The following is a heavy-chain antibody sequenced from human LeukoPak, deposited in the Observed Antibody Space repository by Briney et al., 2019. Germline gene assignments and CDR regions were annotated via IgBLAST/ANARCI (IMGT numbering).Heavy chain of an antibody. V-gene: IGHV4-39*01. CDR3: ARFAGDTAMVELAPYYYYYGMDV. CDR1: GGSISSSNYY. D-gene: IGHD5-18*01. J-gene: IGHJ6*02. CDR2: IYYSGST. Sequence: PSETLSLTCTVSGGSISSSNYYWGWIRLPPGKGLEWIGSIYYSGSTYYNPSLKSRVTISVDTSKNQFSLKLSSVTAADTAVYYCARFAGDTAMVELAPYYYYYGMDVWGQGTTVTVSS.